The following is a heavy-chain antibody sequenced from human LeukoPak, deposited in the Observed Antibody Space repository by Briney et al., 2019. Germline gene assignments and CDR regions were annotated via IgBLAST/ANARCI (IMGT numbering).Heavy chain of an antibody. J-gene: IGHJ4*02. V-gene: IGHV3-72*01. CDR3: VRETYGSFDS. CDR1: GFTLSDHC. CDR2: TKNKANSYTT. Sequence: SGGSLRLSCAASGFTLSDHCMDWVRQAPGKGLEWVGRTKNKANSYTTEYAASVKGRFTISRDDSRNSLHLLMNSLSTEDTAVYSCVRETYGSFDSWGQGTLVTVSS. D-gene: IGHD4-17*01.